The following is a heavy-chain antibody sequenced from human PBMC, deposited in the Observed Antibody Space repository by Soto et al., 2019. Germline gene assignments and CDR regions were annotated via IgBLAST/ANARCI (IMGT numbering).Heavy chain of an antibody. CDR2: ISGSGGST. CDR3: AKDATYYDILTGHQGGWFDP. D-gene: IGHD3-9*01. Sequence: GGSLRLSCAASGFTFISYAMSWVLQAPGEGLEWVSAISGSGGSTYYADSVKGRFTISRDNSKNTLYLQMNSLRAEDTAVYYCAKDATYYDILTGHQGGWFDPWGQGTLVTVSS. V-gene: IGHV3-23*01. CDR1: GFTFISYA. J-gene: IGHJ5*02.